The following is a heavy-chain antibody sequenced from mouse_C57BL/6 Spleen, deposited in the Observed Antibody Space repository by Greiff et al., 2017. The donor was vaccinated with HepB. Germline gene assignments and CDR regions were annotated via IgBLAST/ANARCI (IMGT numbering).Heavy chain of an antibody. CDR3: ARRSWGLDY. J-gene: IGHJ2*01. Sequence: MESCKASGYTFTSYWMDWVKQRPGQGLEWIGNIYPSDSETHYNQKFKDKATLTVDKSSSTAYMQLSSLTSEDSAVYYCARRSWGLDYWGQGTTLTVSS. CDR2: IYPSDSET. D-gene: IGHD3-3*01. CDR1: GYTFTSYW. V-gene: IGHV1-61*01.